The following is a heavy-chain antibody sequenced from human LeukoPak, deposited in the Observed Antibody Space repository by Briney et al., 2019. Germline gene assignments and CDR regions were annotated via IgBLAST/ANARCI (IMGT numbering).Heavy chain of an antibody. Sequence: GASVTLSCTASGATFSSYAFSWVRLAPGQGLGWRGRIIPIQGIANSPQKCQGIVTITANKSTSTPNIKLSTLRPEDPAVYYGARVNSYYFCYFDYWGQGTLVTVSS. CDR3: ARVNSYYFCYFDY. CDR2: IIPIQGIA. CDR1: GATFSSYA. V-gene: IGHV1-69*04. D-gene: IGHD3/OR15-3a*01. J-gene: IGHJ4*02.